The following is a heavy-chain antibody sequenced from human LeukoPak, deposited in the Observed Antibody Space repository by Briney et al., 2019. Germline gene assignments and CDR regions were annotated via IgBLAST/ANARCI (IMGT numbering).Heavy chain of an antibody. J-gene: IGHJ4*02. CDR1: GFTFSSYA. CDR3: AKDRTPYSSGWYFDY. CDR2: ISGSGGST. Sequence: GGSLRLSCAASGFTFSSYAMSWVRQAPGKGLEWVSAISGSGGSTYYADSVKGRFTISRDNSKNTLYLQMNSLRAEDTAVYYCAKDRTPYSSGWYFDYLGQGTLVTVSS. V-gene: IGHV3-23*01. D-gene: IGHD6-19*01.